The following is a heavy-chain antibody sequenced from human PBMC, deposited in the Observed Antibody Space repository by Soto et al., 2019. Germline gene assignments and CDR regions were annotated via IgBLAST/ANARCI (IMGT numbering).Heavy chain of an antibody. J-gene: IGHJ4*02. CDR1: GGSVSSGSYY. Sequence: SETLSLTCTVSGGSVSSGSYYWSWIRQPPGKGLEWVGYIYYSGSTNYNPSLKSRVTISVDTSKNQFSLKLSSVTAADTAVYHCARVIEYDILTGYLDYWGQGTLVTVSS. D-gene: IGHD3-9*01. V-gene: IGHV4-61*01. CDR2: IYYSGST. CDR3: ARVIEYDILTGYLDY.